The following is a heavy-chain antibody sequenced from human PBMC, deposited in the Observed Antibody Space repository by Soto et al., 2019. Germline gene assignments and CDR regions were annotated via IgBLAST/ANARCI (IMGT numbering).Heavy chain of an antibody. Sequence: QVQLVQSGAEVKKPGASVKVSCKASGYTFTSYGISWVRQAPGQGLEWMGWISAYNGNTNYAQKLQGRVTMTTDTSTSTAYMELRGLRSDDTAVYYCARATRAGGKDYYYGMDVWGQGTTVTVSS. CDR3: ARATRAGGKDYYYGMDV. D-gene: IGHD3-16*01. J-gene: IGHJ6*02. V-gene: IGHV1-18*01. CDR2: ISAYNGNT. CDR1: GYTFTSYG.